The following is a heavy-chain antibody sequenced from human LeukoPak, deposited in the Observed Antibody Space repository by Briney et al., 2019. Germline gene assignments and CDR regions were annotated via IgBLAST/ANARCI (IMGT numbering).Heavy chain of an antibody. CDR2: ISSSSSTI. CDR1: GFTFSSYA. J-gene: IGHJ4*02. CDR3: TGHHQAYSRTY. Sequence: GRSLRLSCAASGFTFSSYAMHWVRQAPGKGLQWVSYISSSSSTIYYADSVKGRFTISRDNAKNSLYLQMNSLRAEDTAVYYCTGHHQAYSRTYWGQGTLVTVSS. V-gene: IGHV3-48*04. D-gene: IGHD6-13*01.